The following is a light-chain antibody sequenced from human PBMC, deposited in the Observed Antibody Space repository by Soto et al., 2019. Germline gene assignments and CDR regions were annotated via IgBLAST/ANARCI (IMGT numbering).Light chain of an antibody. CDR3: LQHYNYPYT. CDR2: AAS. Sequence: AIQMTQSPSSLSASVGDRVTITCRASQDIRRDLGWYQQKPGRAPKLLIYAASILQTGVPSRFSGSGSGTDFTLTVSSLQPEDFATYYCLQHYNYPYTFGQGTRLDIK. J-gene: IGKJ2*01. CDR1: QDIRRD. V-gene: IGKV1-6*01.